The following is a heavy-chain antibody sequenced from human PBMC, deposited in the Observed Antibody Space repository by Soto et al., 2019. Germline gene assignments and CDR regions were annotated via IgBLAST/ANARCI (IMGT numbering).Heavy chain of an antibody. CDR2: IYYSGST. CDR3: ARTYYDFWSGYYPNWFDP. J-gene: IGHJ5*02. D-gene: IGHD3-3*01. Sequence: PSETLSLTCTVSGGSISSGDYYWSWIRQPPGKGLERIGYIYYSGSTYYNPSLKSRVTISVDTSKNQFSLKLSSVTAADTAVYYCARTYYDFWSGYYPNWFDPWGQGTLVTVSS. V-gene: IGHV4-30-4*01. CDR1: GGSISSGDYY.